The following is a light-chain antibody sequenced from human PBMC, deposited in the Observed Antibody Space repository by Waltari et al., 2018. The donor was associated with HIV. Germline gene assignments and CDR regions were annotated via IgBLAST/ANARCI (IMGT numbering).Light chain of an antibody. V-gene: IGLV2-14*01. CDR2: EVT. J-gene: IGLJ2*01. CDR1: DLQDYQY. Sequence: QSALTQPASVSGSPGQSITISCDLQDYQYVSWYQRHPGNAPNVSIYEVTNRPSGLSNRFYGSNSCNTATLTISGLQPEDEADYFCTSYISGTSPVFGRGTRVTVL. CDR3: TSYISGTSPV.